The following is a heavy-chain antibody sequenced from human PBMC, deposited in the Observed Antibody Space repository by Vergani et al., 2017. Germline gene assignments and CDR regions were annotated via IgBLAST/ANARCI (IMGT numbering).Heavy chain of an antibody. V-gene: IGHV1-69*13. J-gene: IGHJ5*02. Sequence: QVQLVQSGAEVKKPGSSVKVSCKASGGTFSSYAISWVRQAPGQGLEWMGRIIPIFGTANYAQKFQGRGTITADESTSTGYMELSSLRSEDTAVYCCAREGTGYCSAGSCYSWFDPWGQGTLVTVSS. D-gene: IGHD2-15*01. CDR2: IIPIFGTA. CDR3: AREGTGYCSAGSCYSWFDP. CDR1: GGTFSSYA.